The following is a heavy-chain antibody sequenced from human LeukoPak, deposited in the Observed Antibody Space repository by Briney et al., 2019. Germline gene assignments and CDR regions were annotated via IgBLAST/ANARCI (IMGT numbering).Heavy chain of an antibody. CDR1: RYTFTSYG. V-gene: IGHV1-18*01. J-gene: IGHJ4*02. Sequence: SSLKVSCKASRYTFTSYGISSVRQAPGHGLEWMGWISAYNGNTNYAQKLQGRVTMTTDTSTSTAYMELRRLRSDDTAVYYCARDIGGSCWGEYFVYWGQGNLVTVSS. D-gene: IGHD2-15*01. CDR2: ISAYNGNT. CDR3: ARDIGGSCWGEYFVY.